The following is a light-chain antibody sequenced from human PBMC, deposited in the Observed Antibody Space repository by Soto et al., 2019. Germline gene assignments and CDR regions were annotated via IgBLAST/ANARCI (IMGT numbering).Light chain of an antibody. CDR1: SSDIGGSKY. V-gene: IGLV2-14*01. CDR3: CSYVGDTTLV. J-gene: IGLJ2*01. Sequence: QSALTQPASLSGSPGQSITISCAGTSSDIGGSKYVSWYQQHPGKAPKLIIYEVTYRPSGVSARFSGSKSGNTASLTVSGLQAEDEADYYCCSYVGDTTLVFGGGTKLTVL. CDR2: EVT.